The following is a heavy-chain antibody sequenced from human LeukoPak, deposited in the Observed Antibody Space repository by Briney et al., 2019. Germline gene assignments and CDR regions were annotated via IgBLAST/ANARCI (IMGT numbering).Heavy chain of an antibody. V-gene: IGHV3-23*01. D-gene: IGHD4-17*01. J-gene: IGHJ4*02. Sequence: GGSLRLSCAASGFTFSSYAMSWVRQAPGKGLEWVSAISGSGGSTYYADSVKGRFTISRDNSKNTLYLQMNSLRAEDTAVYYCAKGPSRMTTVSYFDYWGQGTLVNVSS. CDR3: AKGPSRMTTVSYFDY. CDR2: ISGSGGST. CDR1: GFTFSSYA.